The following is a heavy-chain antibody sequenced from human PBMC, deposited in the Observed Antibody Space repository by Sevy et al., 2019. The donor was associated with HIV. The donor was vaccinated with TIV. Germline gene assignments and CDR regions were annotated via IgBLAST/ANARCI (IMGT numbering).Heavy chain of an antibody. J-gene: IGHJ3*02. V-gene: IGHV3-48*02. Sequence: GGSLRLSCAASGFTFSSYSMNWVRQAPGKGLEWASYISSSSTIYYADSVKGRFTISRDNAKNSLYLQMNSLRDEDTAVYYCACDSPITIVRCSPEAFDIWGQGTMVTVSS. CDR2: ISSSSTI. CDR1: GFTFSSYS. CDR3: ACDSPITIVRCSPEAFDI. D-gene: IGHD3-10*01.